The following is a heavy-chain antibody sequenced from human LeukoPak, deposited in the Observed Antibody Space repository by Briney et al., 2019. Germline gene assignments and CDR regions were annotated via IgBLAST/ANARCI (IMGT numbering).Heavy chain of an antibody. D-gene: IGHD6-19*01. CDR1: GFTVSSNY. CDR2: IYSGGGT. Sequence: PGGSLRLSCAASGFTVSSNYMSWVRQAPGKGLEWVSVIYSGGGTYYADSVEGRFTISRDNSKNTLYLQINSLRAEDTAVYYCARDLGSGFLQFDYWGQGTLVTVSS. CDR3: ARDLGSGFLQFDY. J-gene: IGHJ4*02. V-gene: IGHV3-66*01.